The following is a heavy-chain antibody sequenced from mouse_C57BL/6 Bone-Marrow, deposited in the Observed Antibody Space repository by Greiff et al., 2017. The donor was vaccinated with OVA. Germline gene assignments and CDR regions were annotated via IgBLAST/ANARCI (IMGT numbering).Heavy chain of an antibody. CDR1: GFNITDDY. V-gene: IGHV14-4*01. D-gene: IGHD2-5*01. CDR2: IDPENGDT. J-gene: IGHJ4*01. Sequence: EVQLVESGAELVRPGASVKLSCTASGFNITDDYMHWVKQRPEQGLEWIGWIDPENGDTEYASKFQGKATITADTSSNTAYLQLSSLTSEDTAVYYCTTGSNPYAMDYWGQGTSVTVSS. CDR3: TTGSNPYAMDY.